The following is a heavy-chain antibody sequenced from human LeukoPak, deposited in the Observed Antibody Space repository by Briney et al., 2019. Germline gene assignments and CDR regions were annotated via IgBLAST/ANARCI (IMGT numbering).Heavy chain of an antibody. CDR3: ASSSIYYYYMDV. D-gene: IGHD3-3*02. Sequence: ASVKVSCKASGYTFTDYYMHWVRQVPGQGLEWMGWINPNSGGTNYAQKFQGWVTMTRDTSISTAYMELSRLRSDDTAVYYCASSSIYYYYMDVWGKGTTVTVSS. CDR1: GYTFTDYY. V-gene: IGHV1-2*04. CDR2: INPNSGGT. J-gene: IGHJ6*03.